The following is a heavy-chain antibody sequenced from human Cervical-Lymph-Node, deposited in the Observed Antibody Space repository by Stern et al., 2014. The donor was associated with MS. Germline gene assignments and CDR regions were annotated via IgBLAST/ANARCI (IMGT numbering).Heavy chain of an antibody. CDR1: GFTFSDYW. CDR3: ARGLWAGHCRSAACHPNWFDS. J-gene: IGHJ5*01. Sequence: EVQLVESGGGVVQRGGSLRLSCAASGFTFSDYWMAWVRQAPGKGLEWVANIKQAGREQYYMDSVKGRFTISRDNAKNSLHLQANTLRTEDSAVYYCARGLWAGHCRSAACHPNWFDSWGQGTLVSVSS. D-gene: IGHD3-16*01. CDR2: IKQAGREQ. V-gene: IGHV3-7*01.